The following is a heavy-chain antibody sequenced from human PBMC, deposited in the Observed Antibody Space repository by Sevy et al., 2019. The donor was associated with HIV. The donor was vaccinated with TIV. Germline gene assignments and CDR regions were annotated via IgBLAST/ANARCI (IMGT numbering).Heavy chain of an antibody. Sequence: GGSLRLSCAASGFTFDDYAMHWVRQAPGKGLEWVSLISWDGGSTYYAGSVKGRFTISRDNSKNSLYLQMNSQRAEDTALYYCAKDDSKPLVATRLNLNYYYYGMDVWGQGTTVTVSS. J-gene: IGHJ6*02. CDR2: ISWDGGST. V-gene: IGHV3-43D*04. CDR1: GFTFDDYA. CDR3: AKDDSKPLVATRLNLNYYYYGMDV. D-gene: IGHD5-12*01.